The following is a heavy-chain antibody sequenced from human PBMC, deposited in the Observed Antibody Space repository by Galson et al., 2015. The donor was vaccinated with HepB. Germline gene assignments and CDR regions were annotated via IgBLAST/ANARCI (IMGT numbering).Heavy chain of an antibody. D-gene: IGHD3-22*01. CDR3: AKDPEPGVTMIVVVITAFDY. Sequence: SLRLSCAASGFTFSSYGMHWVRQAPGKGLEWVAVISYDGSNKYYADSVKGRFTISRDNSKNTLYLQMNSLRAEDTAVYYCAKDPEPGVTMIVVVITAFDYWGQGTLVPVSS. J-gene: IGHJ4*02. V-gene: IGHV3-30*18. CDR2: ISYDGSNK. CDR1: GFTFSSYG.